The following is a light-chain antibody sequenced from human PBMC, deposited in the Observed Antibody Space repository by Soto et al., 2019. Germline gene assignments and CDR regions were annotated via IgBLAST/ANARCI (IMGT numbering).Light chain of an antibody. Sequence: QSALTQPASVSGSPGQSITISCTGTISDVGGYDHVSWYQQHPGKAPKLIIYDVTVRPSGISPRFSGSKSDNTASLAVSGLQPEDEADYYCSSYTNKDTLLFGGGTKVTVL. CDR1: ISDVGGYDH. CDR2: DVT. J-gene: IGLJ3*02. CDR3: SSYTNKDTLL. V-gene: IGLV2-14*03.